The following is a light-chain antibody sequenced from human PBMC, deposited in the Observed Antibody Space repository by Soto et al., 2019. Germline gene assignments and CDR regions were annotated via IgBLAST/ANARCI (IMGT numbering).Light chain of an antibody. CDR1: QSLLHTDGYNY. CDR2: VAS. Sequence: DIVMTQSPLSLPVTPGEPASISCRSSQSLLHTDGYNYLDWFLQKPGQSPQLLIYVASNRASGVPDRFSGSGSGTDFTLKISRVEAEDVGVYYCMQSLQTPRTFGQGNKVEI. CDR3: MQSLQTPRT. J-gene: IGKJ1*01. V-gene: IGKV2-28*01.